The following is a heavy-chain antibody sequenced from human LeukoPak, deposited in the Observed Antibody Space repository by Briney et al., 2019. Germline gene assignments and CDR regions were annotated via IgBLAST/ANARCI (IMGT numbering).Heavy chain of an antibody. D-gene: IGHD5-18*01. J-gene: IGHJ4*02. CDR1: GYTFTSYD. V-gene: IGHV1-8*01. CDR3: ARGRGYSYGRARGYYFDY. Sequence: GASVKVSCKASGYTFTSYDINWVRQATGQGLEWMGWMNPNSGNTGYAQKFQGRVTMTRNTSISTAYMELSSLGSEDTAVYYCARGRGYSYGRARGYYFDYWGQGTLVTVSS. CDR2: MNPNSGNT.